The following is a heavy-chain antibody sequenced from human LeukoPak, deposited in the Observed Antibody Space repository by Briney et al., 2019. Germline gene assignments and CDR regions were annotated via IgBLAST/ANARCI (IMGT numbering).Heavy chain of an antibody. Sequence: SQTLSLTCTVSGGSISSGSYYWSWIRQPAGKGLEWIGRIYTSGSTNYNPPLKSRVTISVDTSKNQFSLKLSSVTAADTAVYYCARAAAGHFDYWGQGTLVTVSS. V-gene: IGHV4-61*02. CDR2: IYTSGST. CDR1: GGSISSGSYY. D-gene: IGHD6-13*01. J-gene: IGHJ4*02. CDR3: ARAAAGHFDY.